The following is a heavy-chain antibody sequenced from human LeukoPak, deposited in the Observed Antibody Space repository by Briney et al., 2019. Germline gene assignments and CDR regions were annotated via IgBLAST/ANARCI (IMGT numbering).Heavy chain of an antibody. D-gene: IGHD5-12*01. CDR1: GGSISSSSYY. J-gene: IGHJ4*02. Sequence: KSSETLSLTCTVSGGSISSSSYYWGWIRQPPGKGLEWIGSIYYSGSTYYNPSLKSRVTISVDTSKNQFSLKLSSVTAADTAVYYCARVASLVHVDPYWGQGTLVTVSS. CDR3: ARVASLVHVDPY. V-gene: IGHV4-39*07. CDR2: IYYSGST.